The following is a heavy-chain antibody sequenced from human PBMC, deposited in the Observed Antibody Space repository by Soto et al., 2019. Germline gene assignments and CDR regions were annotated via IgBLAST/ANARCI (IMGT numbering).Heavy chain of an antibody. D-gene: IGHD2-15*01. J-gene: IGHJ3*02. CDR1: GYTLTSYA. CDR3: ARDYRDLGYCSGGSCFQGPHDAFDI. Sequence: GASVKVSCKASGYTLTSYARHWVRQAPGQRLKWMGWINAGNGNTKYSQKFQGRVTITRDTSASTAYMELSSLRSEDTAVYYCARDYRDLGYCSGGSCFQGPHDAFDIWGQGTMVTVPS. V-gene: IGHV1-3*01. CDR2: INAGNGNT.